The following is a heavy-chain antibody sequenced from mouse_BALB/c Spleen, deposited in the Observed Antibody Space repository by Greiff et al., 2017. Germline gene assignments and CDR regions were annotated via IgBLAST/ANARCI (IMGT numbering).Heavy chain of an antibody. CDR2: IDPSDSET. V-gene: IGHV1-69*02. J-gene: IGHJ4*01. Sequence: VQLQQPGAELVKPGAPVKLSCKASGYTFTSYWMNWVKQRPGRGLEWIGRIDPSDSETHYNQKFKDKATLTVDKSSSTAYIQLSSLTSEDSAVYYCARSRDFYYAMDYWGQGTSVTVSS. CDR3: ARSRDFYYAMDY. CDR1: GYTFTSYW.